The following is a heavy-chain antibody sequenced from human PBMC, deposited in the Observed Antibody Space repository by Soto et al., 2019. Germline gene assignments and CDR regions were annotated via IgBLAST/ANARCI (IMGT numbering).Heavy chain of an antibody. J-gene: IGHJ4*02. V-gene: IGHV4-39*01. CDR3: ARHARWMDTAMGALDY. CDR1: GGSISSSSYY. Sequence: SETLSLTCTVSGGSISSSSYYWGWIRQPPGKGLEWIGSIYYSGSTYYNPSLKSRVTISVDTSKNQFSLKLSSVTAADTAVYYCARHARWMDTAMGALDYWGQGTLVTVSS. D-gene: IGHD5-18*01. CDR2: IYYSGST.